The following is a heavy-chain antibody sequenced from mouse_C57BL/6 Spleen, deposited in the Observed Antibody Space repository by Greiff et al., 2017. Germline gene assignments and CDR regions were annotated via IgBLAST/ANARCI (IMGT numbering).Heavy chain of an antibody. Sequence: QVQLKQPGAELVRPGSSVKLSCKASGYTFTSYWMDWVKQRPGQGLEWIGNIYPSDSETHYNQKFKDKATLTVDKSSSTAYMQLSSLTSEDSAVYYCAREGLRKSYYAMGYWGQGTSVTVSS. V-gene: IGHV1-61*01. CDR1: GYTFTSYW. D-gene: IGHD2-4*01. CDR3: AREGLRKSYYAMGY. CDR2: IYPSDSET. J-gene: IGHJ4*01.